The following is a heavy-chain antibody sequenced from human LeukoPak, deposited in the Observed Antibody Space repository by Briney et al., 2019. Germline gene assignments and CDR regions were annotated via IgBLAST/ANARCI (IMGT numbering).Heavy chain of an antibody. V-gene: IGHV4-61*09. CDR3: ARISWYSSGWDHAFDI. CDR2: IHISGST. J-gene: IGHJ3*02. CDR1: GGSISSGSYC. D-gene: IGHD6-19*01. Sequence: SETLSLTCTVSGGSISSGSYCWSWIRQPAGKGLEWIGHIHISGSTNYNPSLKSRVTMSVDTSKNQFSLKLSSVTAADTAVYYCARISWYSSGWDHAFDIWGQGTMVTVSS.